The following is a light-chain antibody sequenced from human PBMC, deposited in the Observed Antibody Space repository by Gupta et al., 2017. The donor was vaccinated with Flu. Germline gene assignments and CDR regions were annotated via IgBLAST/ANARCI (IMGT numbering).Light chain of an antibody. CDR3: VAWDASLSVWV. J-gene: IGLJ3*02. Sequence: KVTISWSGSSANIGNNYLYWYQHLPGTAPKLRIYQNDKRPSGVPDRFSGSKSGTSATLGITGLQSGDEADYYWVAWDASLSVWVFGGGTRLTVL. CDR2: QND. V-gene: IGLV1-51*02. CDR1: SANIGNNY.